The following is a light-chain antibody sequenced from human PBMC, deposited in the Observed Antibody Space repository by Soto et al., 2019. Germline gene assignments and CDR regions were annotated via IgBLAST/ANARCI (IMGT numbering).Light chain of an antibody. CDR3: QQYSKWPLT. Sequence: EIAMTQSPGTLSVSPGERATLSCRASQSVSGDLAWYQQKPGQAPRLLIYGASTRATGIPARFSGSGSRTELTLTISSLQSEDFAVYYCQQYSKWPLTFGGGTKVEIK. CDR2: GAS. CDR1: QSVSGD. V-gene: IGKV3-15*01. J-gene: IGKJ4*01.